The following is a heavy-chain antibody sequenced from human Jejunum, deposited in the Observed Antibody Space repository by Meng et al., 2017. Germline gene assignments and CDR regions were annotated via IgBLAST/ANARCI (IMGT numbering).Heavy chain of an antibody. CDR1: GGSISSFQ. V-gene: IGHV4-59*01. J-gene: IGHJ4*02. CDR2: IHSSGSA. Sequence: SETLSLTCTVSGGSISSFQWTWIRQPPGKGLEWIGYIHSSGSATYNPSLKSRVTISLDTSRNHFSLRLNSVTPADTAVYYCARVISEMGLSGYCFDDWGQGTLVTVSS. CDR3: ARVISEMGLSGYCFDD. D-gene: IGHD6-25*01.